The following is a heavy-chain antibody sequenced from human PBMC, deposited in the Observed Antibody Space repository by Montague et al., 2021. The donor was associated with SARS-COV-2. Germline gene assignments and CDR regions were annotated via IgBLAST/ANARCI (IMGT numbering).Heavy chain of an antibody. CDR3: ARVVTIFGVGDTFDY. CDR1: GGSISSGGYY. V-gene: IGHV4-31*03. Sequence: SLSLTCTVSGGSISSGGYYWSWIRQHPGKGLEWIRYIYYSGSTYYNPSLKSRVTISVDTSKNQFSLKLSSVTAADTAVYYCARVVTIFGVGDTFDYWGRGTLITVSS. CDR2: IYYSGST. D-gene: IGHD3-3*01. J-gene: IGHJ4*02.